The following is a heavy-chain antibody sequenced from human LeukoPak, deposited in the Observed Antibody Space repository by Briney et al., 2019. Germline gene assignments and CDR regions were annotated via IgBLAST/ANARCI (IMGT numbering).Heavy chain of an antibody. Sequence: GGSRSPSCAAPGLTSSTFALPWVRQAPGKGLGWVAFIRYDGSNKYYADSVKGRFTISRDNSKNALYLQMNSLRAEDTAVYYCAKDLGGTMAFIDYWGQGTLVTVSS. J-gene: IGHJ4*02. D-gene: IGHD3-16*01. CDR1: GLTSSTFA. CDR3: AKDLGGTMAFIDY. V-gene: IGHV3-30*02. CDR2: IRYDGSNK.